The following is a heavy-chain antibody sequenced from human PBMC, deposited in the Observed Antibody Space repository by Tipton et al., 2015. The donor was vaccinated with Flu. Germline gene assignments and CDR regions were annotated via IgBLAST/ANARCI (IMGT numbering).Heavy chain of an antibody. CDR3: ARSRTVFGVVMPFDY. CDR1: GFIFSTYG. J-gene: IGHJ4*02. Sequence: QLVQSGGGVVQPGRSLRLSCAASGFIFSTYGMHWVRQAPGKGLEWVAVIGSDGSNKYYADSVKGRFTISRDSSKNTVYLQVDSLRAEDTAVYYCARSRTVFGVVMPFDYWGQGTLVTVSS. D-gene: IGHD3-3*01. CDR2: IGSDGSNK. V-gene: IGHV3-33*01.